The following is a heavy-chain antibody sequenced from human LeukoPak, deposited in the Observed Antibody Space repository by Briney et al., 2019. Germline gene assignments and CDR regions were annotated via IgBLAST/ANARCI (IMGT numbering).Heavy chain of an antibody. CDR3: ARPHCSSTSCFAETQSWFDP. CDR2: INPNSGGT. Sequence: GASVKVSCKASGYTFTGYYMHWVRQAPGQGLEWMGRINPNSGGTNYAQKFQGRVTMTRDTSISTAYMELSRLRSDDTAVYYCARPHCSSTSCFAETQSWFDPWGQGTLVTVSS. CDR1: GYTFTGYY. D-gene: IGHD2-2*01. J-gene: IGHJ5*02. V-gene: IGHV1-2*06.